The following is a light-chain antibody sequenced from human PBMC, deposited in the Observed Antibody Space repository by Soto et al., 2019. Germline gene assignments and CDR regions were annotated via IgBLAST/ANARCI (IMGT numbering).Light chain of an antibody. J-gene: IGLJ1*01. CDR2: EIS. Sequence: QSALTQPPSASGSPEQSVTVSCTGTSSDVGGYNFVSWYQHHPGKAPKLIIYEISKRPSGVPDRFSGSKSGTTASLTVSGLQAEDEADYFCSSYAGNNNYVFGTGTKLTVL. CDR3: SSYAGNNNYV. CDR1: SSDVGGYNF. V-gene: IGLV2-8*01.